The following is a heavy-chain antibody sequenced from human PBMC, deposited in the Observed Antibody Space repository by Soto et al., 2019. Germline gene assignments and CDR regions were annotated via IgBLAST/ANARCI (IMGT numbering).Heavy chain of an antibody. J-gene: IGHJ6*02. CDR3: ARATDFWSHMDV. CDR2: MSSTTSAI. V-gene: IGHV3-11*01. D-gene: IGHD3-3*01. CDR1: GFSIGDYY. Sequence: PGGSLRLSCAASGFSIGDYYMSWIRQAPGKGLEWISYMSSTTSAIYYAESVKGRFTISRDNAKNSLYLQMNSLRDEDTAVYYCARATDFWSHMDVWGQGTTVTAP.